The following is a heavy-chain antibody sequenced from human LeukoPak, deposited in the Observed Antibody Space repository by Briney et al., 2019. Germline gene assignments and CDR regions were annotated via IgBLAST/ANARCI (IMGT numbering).Heavy chain of an antibody. CDR1: GYTFTSYA. J-gene: IGHJ4*02. CDR3: ARERGEFGGSYFLDY. D-gene: IGHD1-26*01. CDR2: INDGDGNT. Sequence: ASVKVSCKASGYTFTSYAVHWGRPAPGQSPEWMGYINDGDGNTKYSQEFQGRVTITRDTSASIVYMELSSLRSEDMAFYYCARERGEFGGSYFLDYWGQGTLVTVSS. V-gene: IGHV1-3*03.